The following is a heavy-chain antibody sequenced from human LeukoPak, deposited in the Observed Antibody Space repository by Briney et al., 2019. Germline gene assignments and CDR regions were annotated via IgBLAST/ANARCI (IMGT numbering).Heavy chain of an antibody. Sequence: SETLSLTCTVSGYSISSGYYWGWIRQPPGKGLEWIGSIYHSGSTDYNASLKSRVTISVDTSKNQFSLKLTSVTAADTAVYYCARETHMYCKSTSCYGYFDLWGRGTLVTVSS. CDR1: GYSISSGYY. CDR3: ARETHMYCKSTSCYGYFDL. V-gene: IGHV4-38-2*02. J-gene: IGHJ2*01. D-gene: IGHD2-2*01. CDR2: IYHSGST.